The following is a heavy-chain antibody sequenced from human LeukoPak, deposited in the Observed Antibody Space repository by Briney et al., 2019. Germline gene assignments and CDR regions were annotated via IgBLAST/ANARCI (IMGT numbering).Heavy chain of an antibody. CDR1: GFTFSSYE. D-gene: IGHD1-1*01. CDR2: ISSSGSTI. CDR3: AKDRTGTTGRDWVDP. Sequence: GGSLRLSCAASGFTFSSYEMNWVRQAPGKGLEWVSYISSSGSTIYYADSVKGRFTISRDNSKNTVYLQMNSLRAEDTAVYYCAKDRTGTTGRDWVDPWGQGTLVTVSS. V-gene: IGHV3-48*03. J-gene: IGHJ5*02.